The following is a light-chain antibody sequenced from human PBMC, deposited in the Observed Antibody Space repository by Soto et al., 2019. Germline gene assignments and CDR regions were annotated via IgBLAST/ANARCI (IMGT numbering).Light chain of an antibody. J-gene: IGKJ3*01. CDR3: QKDSSVPL. CDR1: QGISNY. CDR2: AAS. Sequence: DIQMTQSPSSLSASVGDRVTITCRARQGISNYIAWYQQKPGKAPKLLIYAASTLQSGVPSRFSGSGSGPDFTLTINSLQPEDGATYFCQKDSSVPLFGPGTKVDIK. V-gene: IGKV1-27*01.